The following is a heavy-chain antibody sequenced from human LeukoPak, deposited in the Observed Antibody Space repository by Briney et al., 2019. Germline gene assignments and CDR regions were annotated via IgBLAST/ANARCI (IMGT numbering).Heavy chain of an antibody. V-gene: IGHV3-23*01. J-gene: IGHJ5*02. CDR1: GFNFNTYA. CDR3: AERDYSDVSGFSPLFAT. D-gene: IGHD3-22*01. Sequence: GGSLRLSCAASGFNFNTYAMSWVGQAPGGGLEWVSGISGNGVNKYYADSVKGRFTVSRDNSEDTLWLQMNAPRAEATAVYFCAERDYSDVSGFSPLFATWGQGTLVTVSS. CDR2: ISGNGVNK.